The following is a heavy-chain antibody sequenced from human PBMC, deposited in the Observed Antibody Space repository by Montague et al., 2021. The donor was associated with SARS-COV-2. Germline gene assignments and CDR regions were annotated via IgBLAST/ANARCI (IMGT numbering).Heavy chain of an antibody. V-gene: IGHV4-39*01. CDR3: ARLPIAVAGLLKNYYYGMDV. J-gene: IGHJ6*02. CDR2: IYYSGST. Sequence: SETLFLTCTVSGGSISSSNYYWGWIRQPPGKGLEWIGSIYYSGSTYYNPSLKSRVTIFVDTSKNQFSLKLSSVTAADTAVYYCARLPIAVAGLLKNYYYGMDVWGQGTTVTVSS. CDR1: GGSISSSNYY. D-gene: IGHD6-19*01.